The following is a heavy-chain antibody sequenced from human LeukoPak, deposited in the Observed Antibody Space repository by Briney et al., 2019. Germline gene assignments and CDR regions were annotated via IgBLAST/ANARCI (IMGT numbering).Heavy chain of an antibody. CDR2: IIPIFGTA. V-gene: IGHV1-69*13. CDR1: GGTFSSYA. Sequence: SVNVSCKASGGTFSSYAISWVRQAPGQGLEWMGGIIPIFGTANYAQKFQGRVTITADESTSTAYMELSSLRSEDTAVYYCARGRIAVAGYSHFDYWGQGTLVTVSS. CDR3: ARGRIAVAGYSHFDY. J-gene: IGHJ4*02. D-gene: IGHD6-19*01.